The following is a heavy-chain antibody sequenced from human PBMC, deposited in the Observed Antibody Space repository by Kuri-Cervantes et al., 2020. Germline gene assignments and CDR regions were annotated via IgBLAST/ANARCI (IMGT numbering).Heavy chain of an antibody. D-gene: IGHD5-18*01. J-gene: IGHJ4*02. V-gene: IGHV3-23*01. CDR1: GFTFSSYA. CDR2: ISGSGGST. CDR3: AKWGLTAMVIPPNYYFDY. Sequence: GESLKISCAASGFTFSSYAMSWVRQAPGKGLEWVSTISGSGGSTYYADSVKGRFTISRDNSKNTLYLQMSSLRAEDTAVYYCAKWGLTAMVIPPNYYFDYWGQGTLVTVSS.